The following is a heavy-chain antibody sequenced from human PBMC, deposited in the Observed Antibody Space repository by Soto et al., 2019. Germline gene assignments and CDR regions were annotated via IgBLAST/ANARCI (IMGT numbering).Heavy chain of an antibody. CDR2: ISHDGSNK. CDR1: GFTFSSYG. V-gene: IGHV3-30*18. J-gene: IGHJ6*02. Sequence: QVQLVESGGGVVQPGRSLRLSCAASGFTFSSYGMHWVRQAPGKGLEWVAVISHDGSNKYYADSVKGRFTISRDNSKNTLYLQMNSLRAEDTAVYYCSKPPYESYGMDVWGQGTTVTVSS. D-gene: IGHD3-16*01. CDR3: SKPPYESYGMDV.